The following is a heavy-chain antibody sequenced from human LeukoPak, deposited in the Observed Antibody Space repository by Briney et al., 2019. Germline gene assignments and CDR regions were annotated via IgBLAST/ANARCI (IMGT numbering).Heavy chain of an antibody. Sequence: GGSLRLSCAASGFTFSSYGMHWVRQAPGKGLEWVAVISYDGSNKYYADSVKGRFTISRDNSKNTLYLQMNSLRAEDTAVYYCAKDVELGATWFDYWGQGTLVTVSS. CDR2: ISYDGSNK. CDR3: AKDVELGATWFDY. J-gene: IGHJ4*02. CDR1: GFTFSSYG. D-gene: IGHD1-26*01. V-gene: IGHV3-30*18.